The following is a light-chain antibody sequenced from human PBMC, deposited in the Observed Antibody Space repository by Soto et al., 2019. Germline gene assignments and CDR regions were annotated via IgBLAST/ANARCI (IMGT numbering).Light chain of an antibody. CDR1: QSVRSIY. Sequence: EIVLTQSPGTLSVSPGERATLSCRASQSVRSIYLAWYQQKPGQAPRLLIYGTSSRATGIPDRFSGSGSGTDFTLTISRLEPDDFAVYYCQQYDSSTGTFGQGTKVEIK. V-gene: IGKV3-20*01. J-gene: IGKJ1*01. CDR3: QQYDSSTGT. CDR2: GTS.